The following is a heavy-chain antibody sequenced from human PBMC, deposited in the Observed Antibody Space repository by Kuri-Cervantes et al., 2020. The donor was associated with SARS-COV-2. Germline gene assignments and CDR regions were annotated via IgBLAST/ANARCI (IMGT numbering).Heavy chain of an antibody. D-gene: IGHD4-17*01. Sequence: ASVKVSCKASEYTFTSYYMHWVRQAPGQGLEWMGIINPSDGATTYAQKFQGWVTMTRDTSISTAYMELSSLRSEDTAVYYCATSRPPYGDYFHQYFDLWGRGTLVTVSS. V-gene: IGHV1-46*01. CDR1: EYTFTSYY. CDR2: INPSDGAT. J-gene: IGHJ2*01. CDR3: ATSRPPYGDYFHQYFDL.